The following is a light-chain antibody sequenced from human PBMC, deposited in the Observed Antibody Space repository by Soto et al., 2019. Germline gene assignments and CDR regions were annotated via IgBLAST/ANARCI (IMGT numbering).Light chain of an antibody. J-gene: IGKJ5*01. CDR2: GAS. V-gene: IGKV3-20*01. Sequence: EIVLTQSPGTLSLSPGEGATLSCRASQSVSSNYLAWYQQKPGQAPRLLIYGASSRATGIPDRFSGSGFGTDCTLAISRLEPEDFAVYYCQQYGSTAPITFGQVTRLYIK. CDR1: QSVSSNY. CDR3: QQYGSTAPIT.